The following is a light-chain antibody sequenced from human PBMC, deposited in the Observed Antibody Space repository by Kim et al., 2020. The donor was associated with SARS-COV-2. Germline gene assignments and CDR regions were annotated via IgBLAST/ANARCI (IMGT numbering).Light chain of an antibody. CDR1: SSDVGGYNY. Sequence: QSITISCTGTSSDVGGYNYVSWYQQHPGKAPKFMIYDVSNRPSGVSNRFSGSKSGNTASLTISGLQAEDEADYYCSSHTSSSTLYVFGTGTKVTVL. J-gene: IGLJ1*01. V-gene: IGLV2-14*03. CDR3: SSHTSSSTLYV. CDR2: DVS.